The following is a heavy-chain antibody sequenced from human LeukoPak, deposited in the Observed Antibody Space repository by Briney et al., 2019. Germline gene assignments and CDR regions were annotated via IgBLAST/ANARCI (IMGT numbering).Heavy chain of an antibody. CDR3: ARGITGPATFDY. CDR1: GGSISNFY. J-gene: IGHJ4*02. V-gene: IGHV4-59*12. D-gene: IGHD3-16*01. Sequence: SETLSLTCTVSGGSISNFYWGWIRQPPGKGLDCIGYFYYRGSTNSRTTNYKPSLKSRVNISVDTSKNQFYLKLSSVTAADTAVYFCARGITGPATFDYWGQGTLVPVSS. CDR2: FYYRGST.